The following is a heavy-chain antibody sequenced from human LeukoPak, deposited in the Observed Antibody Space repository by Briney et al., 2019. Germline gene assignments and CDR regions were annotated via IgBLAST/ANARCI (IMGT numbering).Heavy chain of an antibody. D-gene: IGHD2-2*01. CDR2: IRYDGSNK. J-gene: IGHJ4*02. V-gene: IGHV3-30*02. CDR1: GFTFSSYG. CDR3: AKALTGVVPAATLVY. Sequence: GGSPRLSCAASGFTFSSYGMHWVRQAPGKGLEWVAFIRYDGSNKYYADSVKGRFTISRDNSKNTLYLQMNSLRAEDTAVYYYAKALTGVVPAATLVYRGQGTLVTVSS.